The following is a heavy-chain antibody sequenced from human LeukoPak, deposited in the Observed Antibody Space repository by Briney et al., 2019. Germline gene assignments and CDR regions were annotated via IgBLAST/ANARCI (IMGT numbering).Heavy chain of an antibody. CDR3: ATSESSYYYDSSGYFDY. CDR1: GFTVSSNY. J-gene: IGHJ4*02. Sequence: GGSLRLSCAASGFTVSSNYMCWVRQAPGKGLEWVSVIYSGGSAYYADSVKGRFTISRDNSKNTLYLQMNSLRAEDTAVYYCATSESSYYYDSSGYFDYWGQGTLVTVSS. D-gene: IGHD3-22*01. CDR2: IYSGGSA. V-gene: IGHV3-53*01.